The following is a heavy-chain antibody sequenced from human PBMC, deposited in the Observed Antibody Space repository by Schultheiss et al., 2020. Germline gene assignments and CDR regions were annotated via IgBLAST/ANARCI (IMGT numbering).Heavy chain of an antibody. CDR1: GYTFTSYD. CDR3: ARGYDILTGFDY. J-gene: IGHJ4*02. D-gene: IGHD3-9*01. CDR2: MNPNSGNT. V-gene: IGHV1-8*01. Sequence: ASVKVSGKASGYTFTSYDINWVRQATGQGLEWMGWMNPNSGNTVYAQKFQGRVTMTRNTSISTAYMELSSLRSDDTAVYYCARGYDILTGFDYWGQGTLVIGYS.